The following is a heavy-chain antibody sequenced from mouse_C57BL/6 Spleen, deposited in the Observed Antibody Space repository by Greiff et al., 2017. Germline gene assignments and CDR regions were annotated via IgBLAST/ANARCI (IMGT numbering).Heavy chain of an antibody. Sequence: DVKLQESGPGLVKPSQSLSLTCSVTGYSITSGYYWNWIRQFPGNKLEWMGYISYDGSNNYNPSLKNRISITRDTSKNQFFLKLNSVTTEDTATYYCARAPYYSNYGGFDYWGQGTTLTVSS. J-gene: IGHJ2*01. D-gene: IGHD2-5*01. V-gene: IGHV3-6*01. CDR3: ARAPYYSNYGGFDY. CDR1: GYSITSGYY. CDR2: ISYDGSN.